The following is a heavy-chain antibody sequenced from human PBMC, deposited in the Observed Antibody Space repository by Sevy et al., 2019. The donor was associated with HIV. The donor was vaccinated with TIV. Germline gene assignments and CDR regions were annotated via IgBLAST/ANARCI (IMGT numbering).Heavy chain of an antibody. CDR1: GHTSTEYF. D-gene: IGHD3-10*01. V-gene: IGHV1-46*01. J-gene: IGHJ1*01. CDR2: ITPTSGTT. CDR3: ATHPSFGWGTFSFLQD. Sequence: ASVKVSCKASGHTSTEYFVHWVRQAPGQRPQWMGVITPTSGTTSYSQTFQGRLIMTSDTSTTTVHMELTSLRSEDTATYYCATHPSFGWGTFSFLQDWGQGTLVTVSS.